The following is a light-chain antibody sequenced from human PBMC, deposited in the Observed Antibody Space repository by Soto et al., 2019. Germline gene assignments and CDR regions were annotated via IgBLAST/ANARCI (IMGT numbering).Light chain of an antibody. J-gene: IGLJ1*01. CDR3: SSYTSSSTPYV. Sequence: QSVLTQPASVSGSPGQSITISCTGTSGDLGSYNYVSWYQQHPGKAPKLMIYEVSNRPSGVSNRFSGSKSGNTASLTISGLQADDEADYYCSSYTSSSTPYVFGTGTKLTVL. CDR2: EVS. V-gene: IGLV2-14*01. CDR1: SGDLGSYNY.